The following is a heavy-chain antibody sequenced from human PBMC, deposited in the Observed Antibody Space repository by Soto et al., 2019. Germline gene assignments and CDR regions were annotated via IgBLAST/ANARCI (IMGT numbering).Heavy chain of an antibody. J-gene: IGHJ5*02. V-gene: IGHV1-69*02. Sequence: GASVKVSCKASGGTFSSYTISWVRRAPGQGLEWMGRIIPILGIANYAQKFQGRVTITADKSTSTAYMELSSLRSEDTAVYYCAKNYYDSSGYYNWFDPWGQGTLVTVSS. CDR3: AKNYYDSSGYYNWFDP. CDR1: GGTFSSYT. CDR2: IIPILGIA. D-gene: IGHD3-22*01.